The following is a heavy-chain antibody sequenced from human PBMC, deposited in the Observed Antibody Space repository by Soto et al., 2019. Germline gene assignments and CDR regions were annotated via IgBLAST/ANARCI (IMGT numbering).Heavy chain of an antibody. CDR2: ITAYSADT. CDR3: ARDGSLAGNYEY. V-gene: IGHV1-18*01. Sequence: QVQLVQSGAEVKRPGASVKVSCRASGYVFNTYGLSWVRQAPGQGLEWMGWITAYSADTNYAQKFKGRVTMTIDTSTTTAYMELRSLRSDDTALYFCARDGSLAGNYEYWGQGTLVTVSS. CDR1: GYVFNTYG. D-gene: IGHD4-4*01. J-gene: IGHJ4*02.